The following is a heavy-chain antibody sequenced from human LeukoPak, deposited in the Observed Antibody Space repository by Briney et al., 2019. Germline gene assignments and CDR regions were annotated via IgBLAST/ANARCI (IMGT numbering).Heavy chain of an antibody. Sequence: GGSLRLSCVASGFTLTNYPMHWVRQAPGKGLEGVAVISYDGSNKYYADSVKGRFTISRDNSKNTLYLQMNSLRPEDTAVYYCARGQLGLTDAFDIWGQGTMVTVSS. CDR3: ARGQLGLTDAFDI. V-gene: IGHV3-30*04. CDR2: ISYDGSNK. D-gene: IGHD1-1*01. J-gene: IGHJ3*02. CDR1: GFTLTNYP.